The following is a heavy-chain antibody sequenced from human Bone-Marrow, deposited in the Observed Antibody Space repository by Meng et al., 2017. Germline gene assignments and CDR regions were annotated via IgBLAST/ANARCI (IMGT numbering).Heavy chain of an antibody. CDR1: GGSFSDYY. CDR2: INHGGST. D-gene: IGHD4-11*01. CDR3: ARGPTTMAHDFDY. V-gene: IGHV4-34*01. J-gene: IGHJ4*02. Sequence: GHVQQSVPGRLKPSETLSLSCVVSGGSFSDYYWSWIRQPPGKGLEWIGEINHGGSTNYNPSLEGRATISVDTSQNNLSLRLSSVTAADSAVYYCARGPTTMAHDFDYWGQGTLVTVSS.